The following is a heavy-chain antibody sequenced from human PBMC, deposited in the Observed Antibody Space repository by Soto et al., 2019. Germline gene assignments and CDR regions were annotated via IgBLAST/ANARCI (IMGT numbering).Heavy chain of an antibody. D-gene: IGHD2-21*01. CDR2: IYASGSP. CDR3: ARGVWSSPPQY. CDR1: GGSVSVYY. Sequence: SETLSLTCTISGGSVSVYYWSWIRQSTGQGLEWIGYIYASGSPYYNPSLRSRVTISADTSKNQISLKLTSPTAADTAVYYCARGVWSSPPQYWGRGTLVTVSS. J-gene: IGHJ4*02. V-gene: IGHV4-59*02.